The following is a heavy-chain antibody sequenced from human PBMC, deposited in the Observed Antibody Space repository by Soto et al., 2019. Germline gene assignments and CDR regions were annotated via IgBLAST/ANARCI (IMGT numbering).Heavy chain of an antibody. J-gene: IGHJ4*02. CDR1: GGTFSNYA. CDR3: ARPVEMATISRSHLFY. D-gene: IGHD5-12*01. CDR2: IIPIFGTA. Sequence: GASLKVSCKASGGTFSNYAINWVRQAPGQGLEWMGGIIPIFGTANYAQKFQGRVTITADESTSTAYLDLSSLRSEDTAVYYCARPVEMATISRSHLFYSVQAPLATVSS. V-gene: IGHV1-69*13.